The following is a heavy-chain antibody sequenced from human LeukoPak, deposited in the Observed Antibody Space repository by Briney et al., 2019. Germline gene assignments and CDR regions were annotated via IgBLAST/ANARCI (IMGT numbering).Heavy chain of an antibody. J-gene: IGHJ3*02. CDR3: ARLPTANKASDS. V-gene: IGHV4-31*03. D-gene: IGHD1/OR15-1a*01. Sequence: SETLSLTCTVSGGSISSGGYYWSWIRQHPGKGLEWIGYVYYSGSTYYNPSLKSRVTISVDTSKNQFSLKVSSVTAADTAVYYWARLPTANKASDSWGQGTMVTV. CDR2: VYYSGST. CDR1: GGSISSGGYY.